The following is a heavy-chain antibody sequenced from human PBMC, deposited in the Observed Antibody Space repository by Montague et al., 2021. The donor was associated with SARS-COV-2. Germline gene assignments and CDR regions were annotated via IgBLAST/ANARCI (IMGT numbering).Heavy chain of an antibody. V-gene: IGHV4-4*07. D-gene: IGHD3-22*01. CDR1: GGSTNNYF. CDR3: ARGRFYYDSGELGS. J-gene: IGHJ5*02. CDR2: IHASGIS. Sequence: SETLSLTRTVSGGSTNNYFWSWIRQPAGKGLEWIGCIHASGISTXNPSLETRVTMSVDTSKNQFSLRLSSVTAADTAVYYCARGRFYYDSGELGSWGQGTLVTVSS.